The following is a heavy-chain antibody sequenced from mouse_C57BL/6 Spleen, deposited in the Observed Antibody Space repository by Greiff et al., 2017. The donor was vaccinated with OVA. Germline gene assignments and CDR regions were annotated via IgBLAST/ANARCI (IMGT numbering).Heavy chain of an antibody. Sequence: QVQLQQSGAELAKPGASVKLSCKASGYTFTSYWMHWVKQKPGQGLEWIGYINPSSGYTKYNQKFKDKATLTADKSSSTAYMQLSSLTYEDSAVYYCARSGTATGYAMDYWGQGTSVTVSS. V-gene: IGHV1-7*01. CDR2: INPSSGYT. CDR3: ARSGTATGYAMDY. J-gene: IGHJ4*01. CDR1: GYTFTSYW. D-gene: IGHD1-2*01.